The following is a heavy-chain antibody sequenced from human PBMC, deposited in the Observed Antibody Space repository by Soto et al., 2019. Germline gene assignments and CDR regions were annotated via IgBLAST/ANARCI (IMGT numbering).Heavy chain of an antibody. CDR3: ARDQPYSNYDHYYYYGMDV. CDR2: ISSSSSTI. V-gene: IGHV3-48*04. D-gene: IGHD4-4*01. Sequence: GGSLRLSCAASGFTFSSYSMNWVRQAPGKGLEWVSYISSSSSTIYYADSVKGRFTISRDNAKNSLYLQMNSLRAEDTAVYYCARDQPYSNYDHYYYYGMDVWGQGTTVTVSS. CDR1: GFTFSSYS. J-gene: IGHJ6*02.